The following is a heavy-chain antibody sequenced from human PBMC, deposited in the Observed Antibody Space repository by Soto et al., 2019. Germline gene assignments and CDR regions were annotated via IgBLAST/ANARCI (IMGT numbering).Heavy chain of an antibody. J-gene: IGHJ6*02. CDR2: IRRKANSYTT. CDR1: GLIFSDYH. D-gene: IGHD6-19*01. V-gene: IGHV3-72*01. Sequence: EVQLVESGGGLVQPGGSLRLSCAASGLIFSDYHMDWVRQAPGKGLEWVGRIRRKANSYTTEYAASVKGRFTITRDDSMNSLYFQMNSLNTEDTAVYYCAMLGGWSGGSNDMDVWGQWTTVTVSS. CDR3: AMLGGWSGGSNDMDV.